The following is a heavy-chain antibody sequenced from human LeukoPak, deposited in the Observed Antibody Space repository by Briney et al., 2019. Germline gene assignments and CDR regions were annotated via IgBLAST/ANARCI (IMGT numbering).Heavy chain of an antibody. CDR1: GYTFTGYY. V-gene: IGHV1-2*02. CDR3: ARSYSSSWSTGDTAMVTGDY. D-gene: IGHD5-18*01. J-gene: IGHJ4*02. Sequence: ASVKVSCKASGYTFTGYYMHWVRQAPGQGLEWMGWLNPHNGDTNYVQKFQGRVTMTRDTSISTAFMELSSLRSDDTAVYYCARSYSSSWSTGDTAMVTGDYWGQGTLVTVSS. CDR2: LNPHNGDT.